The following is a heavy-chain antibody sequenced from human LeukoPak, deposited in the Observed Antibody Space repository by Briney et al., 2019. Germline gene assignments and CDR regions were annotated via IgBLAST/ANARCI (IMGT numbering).Heavy chain of an antibody. CDR3: AKVTEYCTGGSCYTGDY. V-gene: IGHV3-23*01. J-gene: IGHJ4*02. CDR1: GFPLRHYA. D-gene: IGHD2-15*01. CDR2: ISFSGSLT. Sequence: PGASLRLSCLASGFPLRHYAMNWVRQAPGKGLEWVSAISFSGSLTYYADSVKGRFTISRDNSKNTLYLQMNSLRAEDTAVYYCAKVTEYCTGGSCYTGDYWGQGTLVTVSS.